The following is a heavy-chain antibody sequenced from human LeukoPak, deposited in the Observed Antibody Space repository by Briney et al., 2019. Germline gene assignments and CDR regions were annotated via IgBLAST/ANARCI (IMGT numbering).Heavy chain of an antibody. Sequence: PGGSLRLSCAASGFTFTSYAMSWVRQAPGKGLEWVSAISGSGANTYYADSVKGRFTISRDNSKDTLYLEMNSLRAEDTAVYYCAKGRDSSSRTGFDYWDQGTLVPVSS. CDR1: GFTFTSYA. J-gene: IGHJ4*02. CDR2: ISGSGANT. D-gene: IGHD6-13*01. V-gene: IGHV3-23*01. CDR3: AKGRDSSSRTGFDY.